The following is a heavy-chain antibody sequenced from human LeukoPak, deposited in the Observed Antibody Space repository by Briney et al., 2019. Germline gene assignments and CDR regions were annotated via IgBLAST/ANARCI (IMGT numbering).Heavy chain of an antibody. V-gene: IGHV4-39*07. CDR3: ARRRRYYDSSGYYNWFDP. D-gene: IGHD3-22*01. CDR2: INHSGST. Sequence: SETLSHTCSVSGGSISSNNYYWSWIRQPPGKGLEWIGEINHSGSTNYNPSLKSRVTISVDTSKNQFSLKLSSVTAADTAVYYCARRRRYYDSSGYYNWFDPWGQGTLVTVSS. J-gene: IGHJ5*02. CDR1: GGSISSNNYY.